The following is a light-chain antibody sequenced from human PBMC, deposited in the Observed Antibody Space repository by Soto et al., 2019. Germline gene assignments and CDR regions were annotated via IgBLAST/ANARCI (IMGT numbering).Light chain of an antibody. V-gene: IGKV3-20*01. Sequence: EIGLTQSPGTLSLSPGERATLSCRASQSVSSNYLGWYQQKPGQAPRLLIYGASSRATGIPDRFSGSGSGTDFTLTISRLEPEDFAVYYCQQYCSSPPLSFGGGTKVEIK. CDR3: QQYCSSPPLS. J-gene: IGKJ4*01. CDR1: QSVSSNY. CDR2: GAS.